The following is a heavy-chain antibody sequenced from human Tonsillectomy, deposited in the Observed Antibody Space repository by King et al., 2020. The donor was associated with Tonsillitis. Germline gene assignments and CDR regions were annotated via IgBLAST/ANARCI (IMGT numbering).Heavy chain of an antibody. CDR3: AKGWKESGYVYKEHYFDY. J-gene: IGHJ4*02. CDR2: FSSSGGTT. D-gene: IGHD5-12*01. CDR1: GFTFSSYV. V-gene: IGHV3-23*04. Sequence: VQLVESGGGLVQPGGSLRLSCAASGFTFSSYVMSWVRQAPGKGLEWVSTFSSSGGTTYYADSVKGRFTISRDNSKNTLYLQINSLRAEDTAVYYCAKGWKESGYVYKEHYFDYWGQGTLVTVSS.